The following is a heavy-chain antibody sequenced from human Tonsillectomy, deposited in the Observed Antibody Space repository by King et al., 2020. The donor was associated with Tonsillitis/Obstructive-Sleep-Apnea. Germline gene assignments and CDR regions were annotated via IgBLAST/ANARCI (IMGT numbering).Heavy chain of an antibody. D-gene: IGHD6-13*01. CDR3: ARDHYSSSWSAHGYYYGMDV. Sequence: VQLVESGAEVKKPGASVRVSCKASGYTFTYYGISWVRQAPGQGLEWMGWISAYNGDTNYAQKLQGRVNVTTDTSTGTAYMDLRSLRSDDTAVYYCARDHYSSSWSAHGYYYGMDVWGQGTTITVSS. J-gene: IGHJ6*02. CDR2: ISAYNGDT. V-gene: IGHV1-18*01. CDR1: GYTFTYYG.